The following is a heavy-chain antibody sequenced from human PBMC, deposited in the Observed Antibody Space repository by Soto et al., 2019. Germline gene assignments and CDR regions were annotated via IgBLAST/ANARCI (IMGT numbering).Heavy chain of an antibody. V-gene: IGHV5-10-1*01. CDR2: IDPVDSQN. Sequence: LXISCPASESTLTNYWNKLLHQVPRQGPEWVARIDPVDSQNNYSPSLRGHVTISVDKSVNTVYLQWDSLTAEDPAVYYCGKCHATSGYSVSDYWGQGTLVTVSS. J-gene: IGHJ4*02. CDR3: GKCHATSGYSVSDY. D-gene: IGHD3-22*01. CDR1: ESTLTNYW.